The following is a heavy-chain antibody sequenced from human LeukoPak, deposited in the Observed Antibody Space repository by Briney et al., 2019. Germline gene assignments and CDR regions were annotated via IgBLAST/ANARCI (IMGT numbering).Heavy chain of an antibody. CDR1: GYTFTAYY. J-gene: IGHJ4*02. CDR2: INLNSGGT. V-gene: IGHV1-2*02. D-gene: IGHD2-2*01. CDR3: ARGYAYFDY. Sequence: ASVKVSCKASGYTFTAYYMHWVRQAPGQGLEWMGWINLNSGGTNYAQKFQGRVTMTGDTSISTAYVELSRLTSDDTAVYYCARGYAYFDYWGQGTLVTVSS.